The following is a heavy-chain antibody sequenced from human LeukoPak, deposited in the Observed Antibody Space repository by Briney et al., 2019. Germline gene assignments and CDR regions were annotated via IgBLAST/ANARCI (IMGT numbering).Heavy chain of an antibody. D-gene: IGHD3-16*01. Sequence: GGSLRLSCEASGFTFSNYWMSWVRQAPRKGLEWVAIINEDGSTKYYVDSLKGRFVISRDNAKNSLYLQMSNLRAEDTAVYFCARGGGLDVWGQGAAVTVSS. CDR3: ARGGGLDV. CDR1: GFTFSNYW. V-gene: IGHV3-7*03. J-gene: IGHJ6*02. CDR2: INEDGSTK.